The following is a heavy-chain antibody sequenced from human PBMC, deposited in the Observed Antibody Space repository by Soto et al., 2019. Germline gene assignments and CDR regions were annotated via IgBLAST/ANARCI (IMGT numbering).Heavy chain of an antibody. J-gene: IGHJ4*02. CDR1: GFTFFSYG. Sequence: QVQLVESGGGVVQPGRSLRLSCAASGFTFFSYGMHWVRQAPGKGLEWVAVISYDGSNKYYGDSVKGRFTISRDNSKNTLYLQMNILRADDTAVYYCAKDRAGDIYVAARSGLDYWGQGTLVTVSS. D-gene: IGHD3-3*01. V-gene: IGHV3-30*18. CDR3: AKDRAGDIYVAARSGLDY. CDR2: ISYDGSNK.